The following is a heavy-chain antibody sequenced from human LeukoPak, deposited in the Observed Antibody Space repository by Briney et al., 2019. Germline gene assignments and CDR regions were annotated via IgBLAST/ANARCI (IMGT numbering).Heavy chain of an antibody. CDR2: IHTSGST. V-gene: IGHV4-4*07. D-gene: IGHD4-17*01. CDR3: ARLVPDDYGDPDAYDI. J-gene: IGHJ3*02. CDR1: GGSISGYY. Sequence: SETLSLTCTVSGGSISGYYWSWIRQPAGKGLEWIGRIHTSGSTNYNPSLKSRVTMSVDTSKNQFSLKLSSVTAADTAVYYCARLVPDDYGDPDAYDIWGQGTMVTVSS.